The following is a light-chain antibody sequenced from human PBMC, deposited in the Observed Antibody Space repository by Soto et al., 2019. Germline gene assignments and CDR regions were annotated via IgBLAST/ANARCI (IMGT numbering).Light chain of an antibody. V-gene: IGLV2-8*01. CDR3: SSYAGSNNLV. CDR2: DVT. J-gene: IGLJ2*01. Sequence: QSALTQPPSASGSPGQSVTISCTGTSSDVGGYNSVSWYQQHPGKAPKLMIYDVTKRPSGVPDRFSGSKSGNTASLTVSGLQAEDDADYYCSSYAGSNNLVFGGGTKLTVL. CDR1: SSDVGGYNS.